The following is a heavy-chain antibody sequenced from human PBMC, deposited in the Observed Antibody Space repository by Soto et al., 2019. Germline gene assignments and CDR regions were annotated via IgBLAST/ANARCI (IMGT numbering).Heavy chain of an antibody. V-gene: IGHV1-46*01. Sequence: QVQLVQSGAEVKKPGASVKVSCKASGYTFSTYYMHWVRQAPGQGYEWMGIINPSGGSTTYAQKCQGQVNMTRDTSTTPGYVELSSLKSEDTAVYYCARYGYNGYYFDDWGQGTLVTVSS. CDR1: GYTFSTYY. D-gene: IGHD5-12*01. CDR2: INPSGGST. CDR3: ARYGYNGYYFDD. J-gene: IGHJ4*02.